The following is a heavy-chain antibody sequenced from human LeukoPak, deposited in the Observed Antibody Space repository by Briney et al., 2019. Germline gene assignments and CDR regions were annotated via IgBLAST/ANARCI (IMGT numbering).Heavy chain of an antibody. J-gene: IGHJ4*02. CDR2: IRYDGSNK. V-gene: IGHV3-30*02. Sequence: PGGSLRLSCAASGFTFSSYGMHWVRQAPGKGLEWVAFIRYDGSNKYYTDSVKGRFTISRDNSKNTLYLQMNSLRAEDTAVYYSAKDQYSSSYYFDYWGQGTLVTVSS. CDR3: AKDQYSSSYYFDY. CDR1: GFTFSSYG. D-gene: IGHD6-6*01.